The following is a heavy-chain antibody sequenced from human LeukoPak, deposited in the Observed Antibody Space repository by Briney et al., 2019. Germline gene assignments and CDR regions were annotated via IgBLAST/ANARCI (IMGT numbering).Heavy chain of an antibody. CDR3: ACLSSNGRRAFDI. J-gene: IGHJ3*02. D-gene: IGHD2-8*01. V-gene: IGHV4-39*01. Sequence: SETLSLTCTVSGGSISSSSHYWSWIRQPPGKGLEWIASINYSGSTYYNPSLKSRVTISVDTSKNQFSLKLSSVTAADTAVYYCACLSSNGRRAFDIWGQGTMVTVSP. CDR2: INYSGST. CDR1: GGSISSSSHY.